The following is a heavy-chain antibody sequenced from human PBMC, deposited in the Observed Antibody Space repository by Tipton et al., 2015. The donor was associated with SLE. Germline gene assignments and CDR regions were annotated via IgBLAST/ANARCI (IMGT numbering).Heavy chain of an antibody. J-gene: IGHJ4*02. V-gene: IGHV4-59*11. D-gene: IGHD3-22*01. Sequence: PGLVKPSETLSLTCTVSGGSIRSHYWNWVRQPPGKGLEWIGYIYYNGNTNYNPSLNSRVTMSVDTSKNQFSLTLSSVTAADTAVYYCARYGGACNLDSCFLDFWGQGILVTVSS. CDR3: ARYGGACNLDSCFLDF. CDR1: GGSIRSHY. CDR2: IYYNGNT.